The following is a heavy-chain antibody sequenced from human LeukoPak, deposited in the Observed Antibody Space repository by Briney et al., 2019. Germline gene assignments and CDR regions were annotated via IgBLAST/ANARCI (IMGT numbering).Heavy chain of an antibody. V-gene: IGHV3-23*01. D-gene: IGHD2-21*01. CDR2: ASTDGTP. Sequence: PGGSLRLSCTVSGFTFGNYAMTWVRQGPGKGLESVSSASTDGTPYYANSVQGRLTISRDNSKSTLYLRMNSLRAEDTAVYYCAKLGHGGYYSYMDVWGKGTTVTVSS. CDR1: GFTFGNYA. J-gene: IGHJ6*03. CDR3: AKLGHGGYYSYMDV.